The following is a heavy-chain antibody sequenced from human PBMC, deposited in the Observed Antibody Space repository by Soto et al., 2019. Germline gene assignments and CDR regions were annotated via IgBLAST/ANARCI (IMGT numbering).Heavy chain of an antibody. Sequence: PGESLKISCKAFGYSFTMFWIGWVRQMPGKGLEWMGIIYPGDSDTKYNPSFQGQVTISADKSITTTYLRWTSLKASDTAIYYCAASIFYYGMDVWGQGTTVTVSS. CDR1: GYSFTMFW. CDR2: IYPGDSDT. CDR3: AASIFYYGMDV. V-gene: IGHV5-51*01. J-gene: IGHJ6*02.